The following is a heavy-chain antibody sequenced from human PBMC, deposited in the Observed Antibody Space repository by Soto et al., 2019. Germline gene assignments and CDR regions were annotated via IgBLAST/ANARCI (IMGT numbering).Heavy chain of an antibody. V-gene: IGHV3-30-3*01. Sequence: GGSLRLSCAASGFTFSSYAMHWVRQAPGKGLEWVAVISYDGSNKYYADSVKGRFTISRDNSKNTLYLQMNSLRAEDTAVYYCARGYDFWSGYYKVHYYYGMDVWGQGTTVTVSS. J-gene: IGHJ6*02. D-gene: IGHD3-3*01. CDR2: ISYDGSNK. CDR3: ARGYDFWSGYYKVHYYYGMDV. CDR1: GFTFSSYA.